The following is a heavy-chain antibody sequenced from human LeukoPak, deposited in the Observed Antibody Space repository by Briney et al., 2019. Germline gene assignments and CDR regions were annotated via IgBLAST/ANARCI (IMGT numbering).Heavy chain of an antibody. V-gene: IGHV4-4*07. CDR2: IYTSGST. J-gene: IGHJ6*03. CDR1: GGSISSYY. CDR3: ARVGATPFNYYMDV. D-gene: IGHD1-26*01. Sequence: SETLSLTCTVSGGSISSYYWSWIRQPAGKGLEWIGRIYTSGSTNYNPSLKSRVTMSVDTSKNQFSLKLSSVTAADTAVYYCARVGATPFNYYMDVWGKGTTVTVSS.